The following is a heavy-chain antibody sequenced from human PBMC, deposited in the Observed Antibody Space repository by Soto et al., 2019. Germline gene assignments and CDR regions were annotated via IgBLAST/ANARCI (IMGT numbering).Heavy chain of an antibody. J-gene: IGHJ1*01. CDR1: GGSISSDDYY. CDR3: ARDLDGLHDDNSGPYPRPG. D-gene: IGHD3-22*01. CDR2: IHSSGSI. V-gene: IGHV4-30-4*01. Sequence: PSETLSLTCTVSGGSISSDDYYWSWIRQAPGRGLEWIGYIHSSGSIYYNPSLKSRATMSIDTARNQFSMKVSSVTVADTAVYYSARDLDGLHDDNSGPYPRPGWGQGNLVT.